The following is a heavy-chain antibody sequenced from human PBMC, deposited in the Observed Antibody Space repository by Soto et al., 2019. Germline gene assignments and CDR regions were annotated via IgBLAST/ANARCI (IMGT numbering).Heavy chain of an antibody. D-gene: IGHD2-2*01. J-gene: IGHJ6*03. CDR2: ISSSGSTI. CDR1: GFTFSDYY. Sequence: QVQLVESGGGLVKPGGSLRLSCAASGFTFSDYYMTWIRQAPGKGLEWVSHISSSGSTIFYADSVKGRFTISRDNAKNSLYLQMNSLRAEDTAVYYCARDPRYCRSASCYDGYYYYYMDVWGKGTTVTVSS. CDR3: ARDPRYCRSASCYDGYYYYYMDV. V-gene: IGHV3-11*01.